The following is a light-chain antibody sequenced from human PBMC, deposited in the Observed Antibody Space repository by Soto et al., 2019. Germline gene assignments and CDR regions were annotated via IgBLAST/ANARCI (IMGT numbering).Light chain of an antibody. CDR3: QQYGSSPCT. CDR1: QSISNSY. Sequence: EIVLTQSPDTLSLSPGERATLSCRASQSISNSYIAWYQQKPGQAPRLLIYGASSRATGIPDRFSGSGSGTDFTLTISRLEPEDFAVFYCQQYGSSPCTFGQGTKVEIK. J-gene: IGKJ1*01. CDR2: GAS. V-gene: IGKV3-20*01.